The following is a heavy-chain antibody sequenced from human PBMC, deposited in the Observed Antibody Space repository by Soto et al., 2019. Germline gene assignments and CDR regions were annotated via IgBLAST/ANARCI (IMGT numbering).Heavy chain of an antibody. CDR1: GYTFTSYG. CDR2: ISAYNGNT. CDR3: ARESAVAALDP. D-gene: IGHD6-19*01. Sequence: QVQLVQSGAEVKKPGASVKVSCKASGYTFTSYGISWVRQAPGQGLEWMGWISAYNGNTNYAQKLQGRVTMTTDTSTSTAYMELRSLRSDTAVYYCARESAVAALDPWGQGTLVTVSS. V-gene: IGHV1-18*01. J-gene: IGHJ5*02.